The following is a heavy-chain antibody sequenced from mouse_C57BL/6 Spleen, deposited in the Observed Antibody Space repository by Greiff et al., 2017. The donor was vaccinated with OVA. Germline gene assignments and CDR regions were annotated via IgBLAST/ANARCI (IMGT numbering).Heavy chain of an antibody. J-gene: IGHJ3*01. CDR1: GFTFSSYG. V-gene: IGHV5-6*02. CDR2: ISSGGSYT. CDR3: ASRELGSWFGY. D-gene: IGHD4-1*01. Sequence: EVKLMESGGDLVKPGGSLKLSCAASGFTFSSYGMSWVRQTPDKRLEWVATISSGGSYTYYPDSVKGRFTISRDNANNTLYLQLSSLKSKDTAMDYFASRELGSWFGYWGQGTLVTVSA.